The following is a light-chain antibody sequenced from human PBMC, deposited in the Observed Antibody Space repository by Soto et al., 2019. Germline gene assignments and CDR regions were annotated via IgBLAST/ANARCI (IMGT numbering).Light chain of an antibody. CDR2: GAS. Sequence: IVIMTFPATLSVSNGERATLYCRASQSVSSNLAWYQQKPGQAPRLLIYGASTRATGIPARFSGSGSGTEFTLPISSLQSEDFAVYYCQQYNNWPPITFGQGTRLEI. J-gene: IGKJ5*01. V-gene: IGKV3-15*01. CDR1: QSVSSN. CDR3: QQYNNWPPIT.